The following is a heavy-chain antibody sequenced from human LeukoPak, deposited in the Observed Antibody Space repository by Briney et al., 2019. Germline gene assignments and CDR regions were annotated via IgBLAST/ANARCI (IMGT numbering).Heavy chain of an antibody. V-gene: IGHV4-59*08. D-gene: IGHD3-22*01. Sequence: SETLSLTCTVSGGSISSYYWSWIRQPPGKGLEWIGYIYYSGSTNYNPSLKSRVAISVDTSKNQFSLKLSSVTAADTAVYYCARAAITMIVVGSNWFDPWGQGTLVTVSS. CDR2: IYYSGST. CDR3: ARAAITMIVVGSNWFDP. J-gene: IGHJ5*02. CDR1: GGSISSYY.